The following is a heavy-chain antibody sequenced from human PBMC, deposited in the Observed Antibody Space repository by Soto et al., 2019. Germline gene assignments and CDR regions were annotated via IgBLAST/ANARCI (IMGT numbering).Heavy chain of an antibody. CDR3: ARVVRGVILTHFDY. V-gene: IGHV1-18*01. Sequence: ASVKVSCKASGYTFTSYGISWVRQAPGQGLEWMGWISAYNGNTNYAQKLQGRVTMTTDTSTSTAYMELRSLRSDDTAVYYCARVVRGVILTHFDYWGQGTLVTVSS. CDR1: GYTFTSYG. CDR2: ISAYNGNT. J-gene: IGHJ4*02. D-gene: IGHD3-10*01.